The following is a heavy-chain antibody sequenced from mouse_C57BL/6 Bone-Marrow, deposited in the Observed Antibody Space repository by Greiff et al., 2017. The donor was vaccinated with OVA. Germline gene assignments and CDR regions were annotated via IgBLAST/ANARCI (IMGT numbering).Heavy chain of an antibody. V-gene: IGHV14-2*01. CDR2: IDPEDGET. CDR3: ARYYGSRSVPYWYFDV. D-gene: IGHD1-1*01. J-gene: IGHJ1*03. CDR1: GFNIKDYY. Sequence: VHVKQSGAELVKPGASVKLSCTASGFNIKDYYMHWVKQRTEQGLEWIGRIDPEDGETKYAPKFQGKATITADTSSNTAYLQLSSLTSEDTAVYYCARYYGSRSVPYWYFDVWGTGTTVTVSS.